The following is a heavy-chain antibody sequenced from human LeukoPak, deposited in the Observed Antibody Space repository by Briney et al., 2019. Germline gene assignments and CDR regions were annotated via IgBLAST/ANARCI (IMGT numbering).Heavy chain of an antibody. J-gene: IGHJ4*02. D-gene: IGHD3-16*01. CDR1: GYTFTGYY. CDR2: INPDSGGT. CDR3: ARDGGLDY. V-gene: IGHV1-2*02. Sequence: GASVKVSCKASGYTFTGYYMHWVRQAPGQGLEWMGWINPDSGGTNYAQNFQGRVTMTRDTSTAYMELSRLTSDDTAVYYCARDGGLDYWGQGTLVTVSS.